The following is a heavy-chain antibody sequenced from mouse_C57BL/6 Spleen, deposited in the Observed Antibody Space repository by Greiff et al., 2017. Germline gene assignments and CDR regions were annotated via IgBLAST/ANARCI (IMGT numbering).Heavy chain of an antibody. CDR1: GFTFSDAW. V-gene: IGHV6-6*01. Sequence: EVQVVESGGGLVQPGGSMKLSCAASGFTFSDAWMDWVRQSPEKGLEWVAEIRNKANNHATYYAESVKGRFTISRDDSKSSVYLQMNRLRAEDTGIYYCTGGYLYYFDYWGQGTTLTVSS. CDR2: IRNKANNHAT. CDR3: TGGYLYYFDY. J-gene: IGHJ2*01. D-gene: IGHD2-3*01.